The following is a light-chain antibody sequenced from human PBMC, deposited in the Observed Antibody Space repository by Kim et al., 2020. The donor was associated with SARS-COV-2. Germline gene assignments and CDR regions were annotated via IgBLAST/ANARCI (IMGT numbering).Light chain of an antibody. Sequence: QSALTQPRSVSGSPGQSVTISCTGTGSDVGAYTYISWYQQPTGRAPKLLIYSVTKRPSGVPDRFSGSKSGNTASLTISGLQADDEADYYCCSFAGGYTFVFGGGTKVTVL. CDR2: SVT. CDR3: CSFAGGYTFV. V-gene: IGLV2-11*01. J-gene: IGLJ2*01. CDR1: GSDVGAYTY.